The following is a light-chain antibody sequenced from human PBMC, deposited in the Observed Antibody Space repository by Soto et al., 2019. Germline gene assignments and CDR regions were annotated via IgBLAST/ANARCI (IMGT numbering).Light chain of an antibody. CDR1: SSDVGHYNY. CDR2: DVS. V-gene: IGLV2-14*01. CDR3: SSYTISNTYV. Sequence: QSELAXPASVSGSPGQSITISCTGTSSDVGHYNYVSWYQQHPGKAPKLLIYDVSNRPSGVSDRFSGSKSGNTASLTISGLQAEDESDYYCSSYTISNTYVFGTGTKVIVL. J-gene: IGLJ1*01.